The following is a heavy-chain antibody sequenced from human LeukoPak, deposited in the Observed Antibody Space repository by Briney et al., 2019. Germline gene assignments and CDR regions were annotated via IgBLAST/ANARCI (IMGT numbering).Heavy chain of an antibody. J-gene: IGHJ3*02. D-gene: IGHD1-26*01. V-gene: IGHV3-7*01. Sequence: AGGSLRLSCEASGFTFSSYWMSWVRQAPGKGLEWVANKKQDGSEKYYVDSVKGRFTISRDNAKNSLYLQMNSLRAEDTAVYYCARPRGGSYTGALDIWGQGTMVTVSS. CDR2: KKQDGSEK. CDR1: GFTFSSYW. CDR3: ARPRGGSYTGALDI.